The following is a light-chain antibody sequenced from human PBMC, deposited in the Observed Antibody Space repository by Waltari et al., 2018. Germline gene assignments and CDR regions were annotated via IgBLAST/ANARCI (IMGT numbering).Light chain of an antibody. Sequence: DMQMTKSPSSLSASVGDRVTITCRASQSISSYLNWYQQKPGKAPKLLIYAASSLQSGVPSRFSGSGSGTDFTLTISSLQPEDFATYYCQQSYSTPPWTFGQGTTLEIK. CDR1: QSISSY. CDR2: AAS. CDR3: QQSYSTPPWT. V-gene: IGKV1-39*01. J-gene: IGKJ2*02.